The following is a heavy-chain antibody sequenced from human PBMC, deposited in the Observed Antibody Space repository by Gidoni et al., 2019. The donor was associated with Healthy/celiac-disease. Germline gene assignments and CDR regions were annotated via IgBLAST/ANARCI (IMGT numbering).Heavy chain of an antibody. CDR2: ISWNSGSI. D-gene: IGHD1-26*01. CDR3: AKDQNSVGVDLIDY. Sequence: EVPLVESGGGLVQPGRSLRLSCAASGFTFDDYAMHWVRQAPGKGLEWVSGISWNSGSIGYADSVKGRFTISRDNAKNSLYLQMNSLRAEDTALYYCAKDQNSVGVDLIDYWGQGTLVTVSS. CDR1: GFTFDDYA. V-gene: IGHV3-9*01. J-gene: IGHJ4*02.